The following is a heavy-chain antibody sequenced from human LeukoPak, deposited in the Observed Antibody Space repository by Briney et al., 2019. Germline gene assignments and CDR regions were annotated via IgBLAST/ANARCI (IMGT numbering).Heavy chain of an antibody. CDR2: ISSSSSTI. CDR3: AREFDFWSGYYRK. Sequence: PGGSLRLSCAASGFTFSSYSMNWVRQAPGKGLEWVSYISSSSSTICYADSVKGRFTISRDNAKNSLYLQMNSLRAEDTAVYYCAREFDFWSGYYRKWGQGTLVTVSS. V-gene: IGHV3-48*01. CDR1: GFTFSSYS. D-gene: IGHD3-3*01. J-gene: IGHJ4*02.